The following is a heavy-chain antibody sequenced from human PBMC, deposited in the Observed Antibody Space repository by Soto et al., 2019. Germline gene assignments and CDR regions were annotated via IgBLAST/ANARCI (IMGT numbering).Heavy chain of an antibody. J-gene: IGHJ4*02. V-gene: IGHV3-49*03. CDR1: GFRFGDYT. CDR3: TSDLYTGGIDY. CDR2: IRSKAFTETT. Sequence: EVQLVESGGGLVQPGRSLRLSCIASGFRFGDYTMSWFRQAPGKGLEWVGFIRSKAFTETTEYAASVKGRFTISRDDSRGIVYLQMSSLKTEDTAVYYCTSDLYTGGIDYWGQGTLVTVSS. D-gene: IGHD2-2*02.